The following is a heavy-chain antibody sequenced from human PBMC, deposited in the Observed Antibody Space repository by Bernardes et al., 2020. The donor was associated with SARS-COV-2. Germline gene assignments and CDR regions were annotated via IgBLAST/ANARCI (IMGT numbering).Heavy chain of an antibody. CDR2: IGASRDT. CDR1: GFTFSTYD. D-gene: IGHD3-16*01. J-gene: IGHJ2*01. V-gene: IGHV3-13*04. CDR3: AREILDSVGAGWYFDL. Sequence: GGSLRLSCAASGFTFSTYDMHWVRQAPGKGLEWVSAIGASRDTYYPGSVKGRFTISRENAKNSLYLQMNSLRAGDTAVYYCAREILDSVGAGWYFDLWGRGTLVTVSS.